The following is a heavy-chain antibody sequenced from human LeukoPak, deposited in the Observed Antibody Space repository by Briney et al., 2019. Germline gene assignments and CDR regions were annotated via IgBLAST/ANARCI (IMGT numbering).Heavy chain of an antibody. J-gene: IGHJ3*02. CDR1: SGSFSGYY. V-gene: IGHV4-34*01. D-gene: IGHD6-13*01. CDR2: INHSGST. CDR3: ARMTAGAFDM. Sequence: SETLSLTCAVYSGSFSGYYWSWIRQPPGKGLEWIGEINHSGSTNYNPSLKSRVTISVETTKNQFSLKLTSVTAADTAVYYCARMTAGAFDMWGQGTMVTVSA.